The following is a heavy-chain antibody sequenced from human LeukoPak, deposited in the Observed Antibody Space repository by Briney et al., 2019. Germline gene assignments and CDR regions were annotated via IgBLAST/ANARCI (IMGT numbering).Heavy chain of an antibody. D-gene: IGHD3-22*01. V-gene: IGHV3-23*01. Sequence: GGSLRLSCAASGFTFSTYAMSWVRQAPGKGLEWVSAISGDAGGSTYYADSVTGRFTISRDNSKDTLYLQMNSLRAEDTAVYHCAINYDSSGHPCGMDVWGQGTTVTVSS. CDR3: AINYDSSGHPCGMDV. CDR1: GFTFSTYA. CDR2: ISGDAGGST. J-gene: IGHJ6*02.